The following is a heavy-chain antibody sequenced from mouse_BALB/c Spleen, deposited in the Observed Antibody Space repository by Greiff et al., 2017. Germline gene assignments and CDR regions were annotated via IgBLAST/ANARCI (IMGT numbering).Heavy chain of an antibody. CDR3: ARLTGTYFDV. CDR1: GFTFSSYT. D-gene: IGHD4-1*01. V-gene: IGHV5-12-2*01. J-gene: IGHJ1*01. CDR2: ISNGGGST. Sequence: EVKLMESGGGLVQPGGSLKLSCAASGFTFSSYTMSWVRQTPEKRLEWVAYISNGGGSTYYPDTVKGRFTISRDNAKNTLYLQMSSLKSEDTAMYYCARLTGTYFDVWGAGTTVTVSS.